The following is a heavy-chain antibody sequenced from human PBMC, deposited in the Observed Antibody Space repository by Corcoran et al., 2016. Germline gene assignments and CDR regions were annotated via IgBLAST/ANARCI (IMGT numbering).Heavy chain of an antibody. Sequence: EVQLVESGGGLVQPGGSLRLSCAASGFTFSSYSMNWVRQAPGKGLEWGSYISSSSSNIYYADSVKGRFTISRDNAKNSLYLQMNSLRDEDTAVYYCARGDAASFYYWCQGTLVTVSS. D-gene: IGHD6-25*01. CDR1: GFTFSSYS. V-gene: IGHV3-48*02. CDR3: ARGDAASFYY. J-gene: IGHJ4*02. CDR2: ISSSSSNI.